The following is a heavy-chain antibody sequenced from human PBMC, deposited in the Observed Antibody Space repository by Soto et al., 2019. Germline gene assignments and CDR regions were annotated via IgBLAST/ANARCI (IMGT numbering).Heavy chain of an antibody. J-gene: IGHJ6*02. Sequence: GGSLRLSCAASGFTFSHYVLSWVRQAPGGGLGGVSSISGSGSSVYLADSVRGRFAMSRDLSTNTVSLQMNSLTVEDTAIYYCAKVRASYLSASYFYYGLEVWGQGTTVTVSS. CDR3: AKVRASYLSASYFYYGLEV. CDR2: ISGSGSSV. V-gene: IGHV3-23*01. CDR1: GFTFSHYV. D-gene: IGHD2-21*01.